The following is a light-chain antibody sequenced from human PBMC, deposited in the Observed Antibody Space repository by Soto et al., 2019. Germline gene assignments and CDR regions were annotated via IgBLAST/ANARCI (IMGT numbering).Light chain of an antibody. V-gene: IGKV3-15*01. CDR2: SAS. CDR1: RSVSSN. J-gene: IGKJ1*01. Sequence: EIVMTQSPATLSVSPGERATLSCRASRSVSSNLAWYQQKPGQAPRLLIYSASTRATGIPARFSGSGSGTKCTLTISSLQSEDFAVYYCQQYNNWPPGTFGQGTKVEIK. CDR3: QQYNNWPPGT.